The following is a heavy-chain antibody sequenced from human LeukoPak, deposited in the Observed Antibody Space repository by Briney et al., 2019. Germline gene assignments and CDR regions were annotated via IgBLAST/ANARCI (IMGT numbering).Heavy chain of an antibody. CDR3: ARARYYGSGSYYNLFDY. Sequence: SETLSLTCTVSGGSISSYYWSWIRQPPGKGLEWIGYIYYSGSTNYNPSLKSRVTISVDTSKNQFSLKLSSVTAADTAVYYCARARYYGSGSYYNLFDYWGQGTLVTVSS. CDR2: IYYSGST. D-gene: IGHD3-10*01. CDR1: GGSISSYY. J-gene: IGHJ4*02. V-gene: IGHV4-59*01.